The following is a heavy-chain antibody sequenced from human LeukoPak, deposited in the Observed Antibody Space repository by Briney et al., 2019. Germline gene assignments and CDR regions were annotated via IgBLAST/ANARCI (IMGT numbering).Heavy chain of an antibody. V-gene: IGHV3-74*01. CDR3: ARDGVGATQDY. CDR2: INSDGSYT. J-gene: IGHJ4*02. Sequence: GGSLRLSCAASGFTFTNYWMHWVRQAPGKGLVWVSRINSDGSYTTYADSVKGRFTISRDNAKNTLYLQINSLTAEDTAVYYCARDGVGATQDYWGQGTLVTVSS. D-gene: IGHD1-26*01. CDR1: GFTFTNYW.